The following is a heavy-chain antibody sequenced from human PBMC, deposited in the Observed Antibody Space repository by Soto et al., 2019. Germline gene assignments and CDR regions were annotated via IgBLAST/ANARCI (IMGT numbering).Heavy chain of an antibody. Sequence: PSETLSLTCTVSGGAISSYYWGWIRQSPGKGLEWLGYIYYSGSTTYNSSLKSRVTISVDRSKNQVSLKLTSVTAADTAVYLCATGPEGRRETLFDSWGQGILITVSS. CDR3: ATGPEGRRETLFDS. CDR1: GGAISSYY. J-gene: IGHJ4*02. CDR2: IYYSGST. D-gene: IGHD3-10*01. V-gene: IGHV4-59*01.